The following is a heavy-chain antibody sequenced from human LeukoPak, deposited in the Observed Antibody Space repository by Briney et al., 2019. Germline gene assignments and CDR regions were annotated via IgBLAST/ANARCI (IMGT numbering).Heavy chain of an antibody. CDR3: ARHLCSGGSCYYPYNWFDP. J-gene: IGHJ5*02. CDR2: INHSGST. V-gene: IGHV4-34*01. CDR1: GGSFSGYY. Sequence: SETLSLTCAVYGGSFSGYYWSWIRQPPGKGLEWIGEINHSGSTNYNPSLKSRVTISVDTSKNQFSLKLSSVTAADTAVYYCARHLCSGGSCYYPYNWFDPWGQGTLVTVSS. D-gene: IGHD2-15*01.